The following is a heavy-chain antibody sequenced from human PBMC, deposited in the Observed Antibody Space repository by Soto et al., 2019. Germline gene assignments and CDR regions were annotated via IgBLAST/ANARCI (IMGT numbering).Heavy chain of an antibody. V-gene: IGHV1-69*10. J-gene: IGHJ4*02. Sequence: SVKVSCKASGDTFSTYAISWVRQAPGQGLEWLGGIIPILGTPSYAQRFQGRVTITADKSTSTAYMELSSLRSEDTAVYYCARERSRYDRSGYYRPDYWGQGTLVTVSS. D-gene: IGHD3-22*01. CDR2: IIPILGTP. CDR3: ARERSRYDRSGYYRPDY. CDR1: GDTFSTYA.